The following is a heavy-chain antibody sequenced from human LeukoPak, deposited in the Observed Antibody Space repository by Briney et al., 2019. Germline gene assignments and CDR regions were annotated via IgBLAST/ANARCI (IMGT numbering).Heavy chain of an antibody. V-gene: IGHV4-59*01. J-gene: IGHJ6*03. Sequence: SETLSLTCTVSGGSITNYYWTWIRQPPGKGLEWIGYIHYSGSTNYNPSLKSRVTISVDTPKNQFSLKMSSVTAADTAVYYCARASITYYYYYYMGVWGKGTTVTVSS. CDR1: GGSITNYY. D-gene: IGHD1-14*01. CDR3: ARASITYYYYYYMGV. CDR2: IHYSGST.